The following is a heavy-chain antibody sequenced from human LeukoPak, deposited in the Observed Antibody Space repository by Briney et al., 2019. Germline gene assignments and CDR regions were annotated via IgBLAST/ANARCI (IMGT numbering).Heavy chain of an antibody. Sequence: SLRLSCAASGFTFDDYAMHWVRQAPAKGLEWVSGISWNSGSIGYADSVKGRFTISRDNAKNSLYLQMNSLRAEDTALYYCAKDTAAAPARWFDPWGQGTLVTVSS. CDR3: AKDTAAAPARWFDP. CDR2: ISWNSGSI. D-gene: IGHD6-13*01. V-gene: IGHV3-9*01. CDR1: GFTFDDYA. J-gene: IGHJ5*02.